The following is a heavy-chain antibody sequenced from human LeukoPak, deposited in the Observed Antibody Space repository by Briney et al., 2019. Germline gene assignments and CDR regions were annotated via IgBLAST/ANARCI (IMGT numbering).Heavy chain of an antibody. V-gene: IGHV4-34*01. CDR1: GGSFSGYY. CDR3: ARGRALSGYNY. D-gene: IGHD5-24*01. CDR2: IDHSGST. J-gene: IGHJ4*02. Sequence: SETLSLTCAVYGGSFSGYYWSWIRQPPGKGLEWIGEIDHSGSTNYNPSLKSRVTISVDTSKNQFSLKLSSVTAADTAVYYCARGRALSGYNYWGQGTLVTVSS.